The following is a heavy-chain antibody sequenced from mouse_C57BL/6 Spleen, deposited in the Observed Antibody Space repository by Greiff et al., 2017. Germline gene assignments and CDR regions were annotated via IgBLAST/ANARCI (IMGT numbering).Heavy chain of an antibody. D-gene: IGHD1-1*01. CDR3: AREGYYGKAPWFAY. Sequence: QVQLKQPGAELVRPGSSVKLSCKASGYTFTSYWMHWVKQRPIQGLEWIGNIDPSDSDTHYNQKFKDKATLTVDKSSSTAYMQLSSLTSEDSAVYYCAREGYYGKAPWFAYWGQGTLVTVSA. CDR1: GYTFTSYW. J-gene: IGHJ3*01. V-gene: IGHV1-52*01. CDR2: IDPSDSDT.